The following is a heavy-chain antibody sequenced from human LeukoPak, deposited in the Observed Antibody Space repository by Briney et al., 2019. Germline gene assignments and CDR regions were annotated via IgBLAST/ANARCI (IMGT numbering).Heavy chain of an antibody. Sequence: GGSLRLSCAASGFTFSSYAMSWVRQAPGKGLEWVGRIKSKTDGGTTDYAAPVKGRFTISRDDSKNTLYLQMNSLKTEDTAVYYCTAQKSIVVVPAAPDYWGQGTLVTVSS. CDR3: TAQKSIVVVPAAPDY. CDR1: GFTFSSYA. CDR2: IKSKTDGGTT. V-gene: IGHV3-15*01. D-gene: IGHD2-2*01. J-gene: IGHJ4*02.